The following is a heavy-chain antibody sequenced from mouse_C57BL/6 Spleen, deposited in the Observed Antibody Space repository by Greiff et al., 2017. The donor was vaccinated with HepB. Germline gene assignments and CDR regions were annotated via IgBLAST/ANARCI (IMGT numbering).Heavy chain of an antibody. Sequence: VQLQESGPGLVQPSQSLSITCTVSGFSLTSYGVHWVRQSPGKGLEWLGVIWSGGSTDNNAAFISRLSISKDNSKSQVFFKMNSLQADDTTIYYCARNGMVTTQYYYAMDYWGQGTSVTVSS. V-gene: IGHV2-2*01. D-gene: IGHD2-2*01. CDR2: IWSGGST. CDR3: ARNGMVTTQYYYAMDY. CDR1: GFSLTSYG. J-gene: IGHJ4*01.